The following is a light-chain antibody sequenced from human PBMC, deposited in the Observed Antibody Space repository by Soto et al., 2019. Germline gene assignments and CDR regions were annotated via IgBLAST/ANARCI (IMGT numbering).Light chain of an antibody. Sequence: SVLTQPPSASGTPGQRVIISCSGGSSNIGRNPVNWYQKFPGTAPKLLISLNTQRPSGVPDRFSGSKSGTSASLAISGLRSEDEADYYCAAWDDNVYVFGTGPKVTVL. J-gene: IGLJ1*01. CDR1: SSNIGRNP. CDR2: LNT. CDR3: AAWDDNVYV. V-gene: IGLV1-44*01.